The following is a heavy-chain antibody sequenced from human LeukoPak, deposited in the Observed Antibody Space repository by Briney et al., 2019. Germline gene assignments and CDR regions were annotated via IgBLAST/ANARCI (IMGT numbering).Heavy chain of an antibody. CDR2: ISWNSGSI. D-gene: IGHD2-21*02. CDR3: AKDRSAHIVVVTAINY. Sequence: GRSLRLSCAASGFTFDDYAMHWVRQAPGKGLEWVSGISWNSGSIGYADSVKGRFTISRDNAKNSLYLQMNSLRAEDTALYYCAKDRSAHIVVVTAINYWGQGTLVTVSS. J-gene: IGHJ4*02. V-gene: IGHV3-9*01. CDR1: GFTFDDYA.